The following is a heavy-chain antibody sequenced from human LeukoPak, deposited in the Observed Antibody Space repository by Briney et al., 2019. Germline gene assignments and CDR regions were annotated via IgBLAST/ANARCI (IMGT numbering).Heavy chain of an antibody. D-gene: IGHD4-11*01. J-gene: IGHJ4*02. Sequence: SETLSLTCTVSGGSISSSPYYWGWIRQSPEKGLEWIGSIYYTGGTNYSPSLKSRVTMFVDTSKNQFSLKLSSVTAADTAVYYCARHGGTRITLVEVYYFDSWGQGNLVTVSS. CDR3: ARHGGTRITLVEVYYFDS. CDR1: GGSISSSPYY. V-gene: IGHV4-39*01. CDR2: IYYTGGT.